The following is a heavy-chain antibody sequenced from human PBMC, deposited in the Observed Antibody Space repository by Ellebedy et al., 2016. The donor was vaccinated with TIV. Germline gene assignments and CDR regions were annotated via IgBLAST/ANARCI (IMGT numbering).Heavy chain of an antibody. CDR2: ISTTSTYT. CDR3: ARGNSYDY. V-gene: IGHV3-11*06. J-gene: IGHJ4*02. D-gene: IGHD4-23*01. CDR1: GFTFSDYY. Sequence: GESLKISXAASGFTFSDYYMSWIRQAPGKGLELVSYISTTSTYTNYADSVKGRFIIARDNAKNSLYLQMNRLRAEDTAVYYCARGNSYDYWGQGTLVTVSS.